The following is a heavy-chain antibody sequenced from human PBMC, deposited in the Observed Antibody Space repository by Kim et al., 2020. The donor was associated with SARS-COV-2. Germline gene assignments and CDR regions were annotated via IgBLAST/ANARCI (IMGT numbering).Heavy chain of an antibody. CDR1: GGSFSGYY. D-gene: IGHD3-10*01. CDR3: ARGGYYGSGSYYIPGRYFDY. Sequence: SETLSLTCAVYGGSFSGYYWSWIRQPPGKGLEWIGEINHSGSTNYNPSLKSRVTISVDTSKNQFSLKLSSVTAADTAVYYCARGGYYGSGSYYIPGRYFDYWGQGTLVTVSS. CDR2: INHSGST. V-gene: IGHV4-34*01. J-gene: IGHJ4*02.